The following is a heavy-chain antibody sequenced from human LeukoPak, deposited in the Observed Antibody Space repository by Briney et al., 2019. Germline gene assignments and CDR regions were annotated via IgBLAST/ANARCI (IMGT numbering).Heavy chain of an antibody. CDR1: GFTFSSYS. V-gene: IGHV3-21*01. CDR2: ISSSSSYI. D-gene: IGHD3-3*01. CDR3: ARDGRRITIFGVVIPLQH. J-gene: IGHJ1*01. Sequence: GGSLRLSCAASGFTFSSYSMNWVRQAPGKGLEWVSSISSSSSYIYYADSVKGRFTISRDNAKNSLYLRMNSLRAEDTAVYYCARDGRRITIFGVVIPLQHWGQGTLVTVSS.